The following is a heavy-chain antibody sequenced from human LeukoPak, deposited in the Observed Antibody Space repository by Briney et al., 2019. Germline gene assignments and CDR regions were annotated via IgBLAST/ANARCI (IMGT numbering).Heavy chain of an antibody. V-gene: IGHV1-24*01. Sequence: ASVKVSCKVSGYTLTELSMHWVRHAPGKGLEWMGGFDPEDGETIYAQKFQGRVTMTEDTSTDTAYMELSSLRSEDTAVYYCATDLLAAAGSVSWGQVALVTVSS. CDR1: GYTLTELS. CDR3: ATDLLAAAGSVS. J-gene: IGHJ4*02. CDR2: FDPEDGET. D-gene: IGHD6-13*01.